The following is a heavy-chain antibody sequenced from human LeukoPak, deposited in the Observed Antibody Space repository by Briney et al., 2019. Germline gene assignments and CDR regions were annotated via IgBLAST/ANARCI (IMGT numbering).Heavy chain of an antibody. CDR2: ISSSGSTI. Sequence: AGGSLRLSCAASGFTFSDYYMSWIRQAPGKGLEWVSYISSSGSTIYYADSVKGRFTISRDNAKNSLYLRMNSLRAEDTAVYYCARDFPSDVNYYYYYMDVWGKGTTVTISS. CDR1: GFTFSDYY. V-gene: IGHV3-11*01. J-gene: IGHJ6*03. CDR3: ARDFPSDVNYYYYYMDV.